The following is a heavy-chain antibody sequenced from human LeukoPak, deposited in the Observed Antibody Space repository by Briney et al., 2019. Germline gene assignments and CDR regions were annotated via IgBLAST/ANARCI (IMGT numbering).Heavy chain of an antibody. J-gene: IGHJ4*02. D-gene: IGHD3-3*01. CDR1: GFTFSSYA. CDR2: ISGSGGST. CDR3: AKAYDFWSGYFPFDY. Sequence: GGSLRLSCAASGFTFSSYAMSWVRQAPEKGLEWVSAISGSGGSTYYADSVKGRFTFSRDNSKNTLYLQMNSLRAEDTAVYYCAKAYDFWSGYFPFDYWGQGTLVTVSS. V-gene: IGHV3-23*01.